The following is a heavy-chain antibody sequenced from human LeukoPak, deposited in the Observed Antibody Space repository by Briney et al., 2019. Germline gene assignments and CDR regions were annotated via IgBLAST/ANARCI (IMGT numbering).Heavy chain of an antibody. CDR3: ARDGQWLDGGYFDY. Sequence: GGSLRLSCAASGFTFSSYAMHWVRRALGKGLEWVAVISYDGSNKYYADSVKGRFTISRDNSKNTLYLQMNSLRAEDTAVYYCARDGQWLDGGYFDYWGQGTLVTVSS. CDR2: ISYDGSNK. V-gene: IGHV3-30-3*01. J-gene: IGHJ4*02. D-gene: IGHD6-19*01. CDR1: GFTFSSYA.